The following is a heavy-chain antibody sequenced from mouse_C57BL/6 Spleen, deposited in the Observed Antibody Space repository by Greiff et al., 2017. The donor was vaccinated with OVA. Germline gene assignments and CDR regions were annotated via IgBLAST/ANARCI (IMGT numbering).Heavy chain of an antibody. CDR3: ANSPSRDYAMDY. CDR1: GFTFSSYG. CDR2: ISSGGSYT. J-gene: IGHJ4*01. Sequence: EVHLVESGGDLVKPGGSLKLSCAASGFTFSSYGMSWVRQTPDKRLEWVATISSGGSYTYYPDSVKGRFTISRDNAKNTLYLQMSSLKSEDTAMYYCANSPSRDYAMDYWGQGTSVTVSS. V-gene: IGHV5-6*01.